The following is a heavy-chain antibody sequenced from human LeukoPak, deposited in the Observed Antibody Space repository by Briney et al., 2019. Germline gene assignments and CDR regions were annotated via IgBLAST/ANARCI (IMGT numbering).Heavy chain of an antibody. CDR2: ISSSSSYI. CDR1: GFTFSSYS. Sequence: GGSLRLSCAASGFTFSSYSMNWVRQAPGKGLEWVSSISSSSSYIYYADSVKGRFTISRDNAKNSLYLQMNSLRAEDTAVYYCARAESDSRGYYYVGDYWGQGTLVTVSS. V-gene: IGHV3-21*01. J-gene: IGHJ4*02. CDR3: ARAESDSRGYYYVGDY. D-gene: IGHD3-22*01.